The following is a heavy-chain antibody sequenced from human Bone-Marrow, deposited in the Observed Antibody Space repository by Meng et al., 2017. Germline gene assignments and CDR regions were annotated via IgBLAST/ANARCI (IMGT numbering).Heavy chain of an antibody. V-gene: IGHV4-39*07. CDR3: ARQLYRLTGNDAFDI. Sequence: SETLSLTCTVSGGSISSSSYYWGWIRQPPGKGLEWIGSIYYSGSTYYNPSLKSRVTISVDTSKNQFSLKLSSVTAADTAVYYCARQLYRLTGNDAFDIWGQGTMVTVSS. CDR1: GGSISSSSYY. CDR2: IYYSGST. J-gene: IGHJ3*02. D-gene: IGHD1-20*01.